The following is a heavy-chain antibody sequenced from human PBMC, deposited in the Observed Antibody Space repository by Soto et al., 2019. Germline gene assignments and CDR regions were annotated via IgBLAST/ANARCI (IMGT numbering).Heavy chain of an antibody. Sequence: QVHLVQSGAEVQKPGASVKVSCKASGYSFTGYYMHWVRLAPGQGLAWMAWINPNSGDTKYAQKFQGRVTVTRDTSISTAYMELRRLRSDDTAVHYCARVGEGVIDYWGQGTLVTVSS. V-gene: IGHV1-2*02. CDR3: ARVGEGVIDY. CDR1: GYSFTGYY. J-gene: IGHJ4*02. D-gene: IGHD3-10*01. CDR2: INPNSGDT.